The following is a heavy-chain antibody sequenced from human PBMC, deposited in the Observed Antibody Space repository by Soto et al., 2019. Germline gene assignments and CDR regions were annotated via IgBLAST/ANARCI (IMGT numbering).Heavy chain of an antibody. J-gene: IGHJ6*02. D-gene: IGHD1-1*01. V-gene: IGHV1-8*01. Sequence: QVQPVQSGAEVKKPGASVKVSCKASGYTFTSYDINWVRQATGQGLEWMGWMNPNSGNTGYAQKFQGRVTMTRNTSLTTANMELSSLRSEDTAVYYCAREMTTRGMEVWGQGTTVTVSS. CDR2: MNPNSGNT. CDR3: AREMTTRGMEV. CDR1: GYTFTSYD.